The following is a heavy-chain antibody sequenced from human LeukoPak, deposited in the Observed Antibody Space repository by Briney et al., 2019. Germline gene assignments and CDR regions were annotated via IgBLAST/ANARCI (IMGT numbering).Heavy chain of an antibody. CDR1: GYTFTSYG. CDR2: ISAYNGNT. J-gene: IGHJ4*02. V-gene: IGHV1-18*01. Sequence: ASVKVSCKASGYTFTSYGISWVRQAPGQGLEWMGWISAYNGNTNYAQKLQGRVTTTTDTSTSTAYMELRSLRSDDTAVYYCARDFPINYYDSSGYLGPVTGDYWGQGAPVTVSS. CDR3: ARDFPINYYDSSGYLGPVTGDY. D-gene: IGHD3-22*01.